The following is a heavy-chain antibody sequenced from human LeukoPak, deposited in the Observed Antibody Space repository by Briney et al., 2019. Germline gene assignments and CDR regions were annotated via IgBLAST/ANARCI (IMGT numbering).Heavy chain of an antibody. Sequence: PSETLSLTCAVSGGSISSGGYSWSWIRQPPGKGLEWIGYIYHSGSTYYNPSLKSRVTMSVDRSKNQFSLKLSSVTAADTAVYYCAGGYDFWSGYYTDYWGQGTLVTVSS. CDR1: GGSISSGGYS. V-gene: IGHV4-30-2*01. CDR3: AGGYDFWSGYYTDY. CDR2: IYHSGST. J-gene: IGHJ4*02. D-gene: IGHD3-3*01.